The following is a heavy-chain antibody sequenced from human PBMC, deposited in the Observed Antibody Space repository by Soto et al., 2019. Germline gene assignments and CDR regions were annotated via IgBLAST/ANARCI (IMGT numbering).Heavy chain of an antibody. CDR3: ARDTREYYGSGSYYNQFDY. J-gene: IGHJ4*02. CDR1: GGSISSYY. CDR2: IYYSGST. Sequence: SETLSLTCTVSGGSISSYYWSWIRQPPGKGLEWIGYIYYSGSTNYNPSLKSRVTISVDTSKNQFSLKLSSVTAANTAVYYCARDTREYYGSGSYYNQFDYWGQGTLVTVSS. V-gene: IGHV4-59*01. D-gene: IGHD3-10*01.